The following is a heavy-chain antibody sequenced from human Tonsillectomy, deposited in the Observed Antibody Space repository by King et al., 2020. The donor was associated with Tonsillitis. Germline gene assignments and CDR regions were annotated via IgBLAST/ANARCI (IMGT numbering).Heavy chain of an antibody. V-gene: IGHV3-7*03. CDR3: ARVKHYYGPIDS. D-gene: IGHD1-26*01. Sequence: QLVQSGGGLVQPGGSLRLSCAASGFPFNIFWMTWVRQAPGKGLEWVANIKYDESQEYYVDAVKGRFTISRDNAENSLYLQMNSLRAEDTAIYYCARVKHYYGPIDSWGPGTLVTVSS. J-gene: IGHJ4*02. CDR1: GFPFNIFW. CDR2: IKYDESQE.